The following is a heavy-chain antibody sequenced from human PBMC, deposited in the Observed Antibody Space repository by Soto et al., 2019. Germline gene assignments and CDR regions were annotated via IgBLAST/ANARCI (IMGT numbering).Heavy chain of an antibody. CDR1: GGTFSSYA. V-gene: IGHV1-69*13. CDR2: ITPIFGRA. CDR3: ARGDTVVVAAIPRYYGMDV. D-gene: IGHD2-15*01. Sequence: SVKVSCKASGGTFSSYAISWVRQAPGQGLEWMGGITPIFGRANYAQKFQGRVTITADESTSTAYMELSSLRSEDTAVYYCARGDTVVVAAIPRYYGMDVWGQGTTVTVSS. J-gene: IGHJ6*02.